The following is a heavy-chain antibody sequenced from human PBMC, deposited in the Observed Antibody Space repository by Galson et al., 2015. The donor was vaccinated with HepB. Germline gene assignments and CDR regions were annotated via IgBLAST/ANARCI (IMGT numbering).Heavy chain of an antibody. D-gene: IGHD3-10*01. Sequence: SETLSLTCTVSGGSISSYYWSWIRQPPGKGLEWIGYIYYSGSTNYNPSLKSRVTISVDTSKNQFSLKLSSVTAADTAVYYCARERSPNYYGLFYYWGQGTLVTVSS. V-gene: IGHV4-59*01. CDR1: GGSISSYY. J-gene: IGHJ4*02. CDR2: IYYSGST. CDR3: ARERSPNYYGLFYY.